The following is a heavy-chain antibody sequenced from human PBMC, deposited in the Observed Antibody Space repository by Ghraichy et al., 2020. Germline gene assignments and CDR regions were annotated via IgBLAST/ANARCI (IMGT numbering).Heavy chain of an antibody. CDR3: ARDESIQLWLLGAFEI. V-gene: IGHV3-30*04. CDR1: GFTFSSYT. Sequence: LSLTCAASGFTFSSYTMHWVRQAPGKGLAWVATISYDGSNKYYADSVKGRFTISRDNSKNTLYLQMNSLGAEDTALYYCARDESIQLWLLGAFEIWGQGTRVTVSS. J-gene: IGHJ3*02. CDR2: ISYDGSNK. D-gene: IGHD5-18*01.